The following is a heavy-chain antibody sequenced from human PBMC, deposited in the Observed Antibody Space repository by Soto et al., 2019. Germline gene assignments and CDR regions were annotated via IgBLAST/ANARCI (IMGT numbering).Heavy chain of an antibody. Sequence: PGGSLRLSCVASGFSLRSYWMMWVRQAPGKGLEWVANINQEGRESHYVDSVKGRFTISRDNAKNSLYLQMNSLRVEDTGLYYCVGSSVVSAWGQGTLVTVSS. CDR2: INQEGRES. V-gene: IGHV3-7*01. CDR3: VGSSVVSA. CDR1: GFSLRSYW. D-gene: IGHD2-2*01. J-gene: IGHJ5*02.